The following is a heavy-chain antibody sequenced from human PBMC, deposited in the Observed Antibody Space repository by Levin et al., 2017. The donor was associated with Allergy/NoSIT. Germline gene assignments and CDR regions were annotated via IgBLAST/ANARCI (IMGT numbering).Heavy chain of an antibody. CDR2: IFSNDEK. CDR1: GFSLSNARMG. V-gene: IGHV2-26*01. Sequence: VSGPTLVKPTETLTLTCTVSGFSLSNARMGVSWICQPPGKALEWPAHIFSNDEKSYSTSLKSRLTISKDTSKSQVVLTMTNMDPVDTATYYCARIKVITGILGYYYGMDVWGQGTTVTVSS. CDR3: ARIKVITGILGYYYGMDV. D-gene: IGHD1-20*01. J-gene: IGHJ6*02.